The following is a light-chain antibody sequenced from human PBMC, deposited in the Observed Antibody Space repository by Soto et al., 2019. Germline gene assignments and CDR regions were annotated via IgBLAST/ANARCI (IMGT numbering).Light chain of an antibody. CDR1: QSVNSNY. V-gene: IGKV3-20*01. CDR2: GAS. Sequence: EIVLTQSPGTLSLSPGDRATLSCRASQSVNSNYLAWYQRKPGQAPRLLIYGASNRATDIPYRFSASGSGTDFTLTITRLEAEDFAVYYCQQYDSTPPTFGHGTKVDVK. J-gene: IGKJ1*01. CDR3: QQYDSTPPT.